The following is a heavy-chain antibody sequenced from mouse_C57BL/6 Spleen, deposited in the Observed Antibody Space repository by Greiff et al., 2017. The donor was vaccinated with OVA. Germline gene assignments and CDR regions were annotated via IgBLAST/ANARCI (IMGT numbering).Heavy chain of an antibody. V-gene: IGHV1-72*01. J-gene: IGHJ3*01. Sequence: VQLQQPGAELVKPGASVKLSCKASGYTFTSYWMHWVKQRPGRGLEWIGRIDPNSGGTKYNEKFKSKATLTVDKPSSTAYMQRSSLTSEDSAVYYCARPYYGYDEAWFAYWGQGTLVTVSA. D-gene: IGHD2-9*01. CDR3: ARPYYGYDEAWFAY. CDR2: IDPNSGGT. CDR1: GYTFTSYW.